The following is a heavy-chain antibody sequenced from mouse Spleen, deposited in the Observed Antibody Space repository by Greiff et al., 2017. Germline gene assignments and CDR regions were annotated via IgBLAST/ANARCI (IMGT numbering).Heavy chain of an antibody. CDR1: GYSITSGYD. D-gene: IGHD4-1*01. V-gene: IGHV3-1*01. J-gene: IGHJ2*01. CDR3: AREGLLTGSFDY. CDR2: ISYSGST. Sequence: EVKLVESGPGMVKPSQSLSLTCTVTGYSITSGYDWHWIRHFPGNKLEWMGYISYSGSTNYNPSLKSRISITHDTSKNHFFLKLNSVTTEDTATYYCAREGLLTGSFDYWGQGTTLTVSS.